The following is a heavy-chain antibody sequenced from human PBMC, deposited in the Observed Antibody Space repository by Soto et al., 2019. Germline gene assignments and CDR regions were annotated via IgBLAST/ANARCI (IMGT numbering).Heavy chain of an antibody. CDR2: INPNSGGT. Sequence: ASVKVSCKASGYTFTGYYMHWVRQAPGQGLEWMGWINPNSGGTNYAQKFQGWVTMTRETSISTAYMELSRLRSDDTAVYYCAREDLGAGSYYYYYGMDVWGQGTTVTVSS. J-gene: IGHJ6*02. CDR3: AREDLGAGSYYYYYGMDV. CDR1: GYTFTGYY. V-gene: IGHV1-2*04. D-gene: IGHD1-26*01.